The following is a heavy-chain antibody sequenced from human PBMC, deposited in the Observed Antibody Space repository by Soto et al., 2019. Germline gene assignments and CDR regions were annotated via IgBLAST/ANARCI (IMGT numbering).Heavy chain of an antibody. D-gene: IGHD6-13*01. CDR3: AKAVAAAGKYDAFDI. CDR1: GFTFSSYG. J-gene: IGHJ3*02. CDR2: ISYDGSNK. V-gene: IGHV3-30*18. Sequence: PVGSLRLSCASSGFTFSSYGMHWVRQAPGKGLEWVAVISYDGSNKYYADSVKGRFTISRDNSKNTLYLQMNSLRAEDTAVYYCAKAVAAAGKYDAFDIWVQGTIGTGSS.